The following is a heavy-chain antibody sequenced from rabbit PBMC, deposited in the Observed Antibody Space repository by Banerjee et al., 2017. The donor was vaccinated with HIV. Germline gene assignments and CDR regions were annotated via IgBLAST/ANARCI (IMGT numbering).Heavy chain of an antibody. J-gene: IGHJ4*01. CDR1: GFSFSSSYY. Sequence: QSLEESGGDLVKPGASLTLTCTASGFSFSSSYYMCWVRQAPGKGLEWIACIYAGSSGSTYYASWAKGRFTISKTSSTTVTLQMTSLTAADTATYFCARDISSRYGYAGYAYYFNLWGPGTLVTVS. V-gene: IGHV1S40*01. D-gene: IGHD6-1*01. CDR2: IYAGSSGST. CDR3: ARDISSRYGYAGYAYYFNL.